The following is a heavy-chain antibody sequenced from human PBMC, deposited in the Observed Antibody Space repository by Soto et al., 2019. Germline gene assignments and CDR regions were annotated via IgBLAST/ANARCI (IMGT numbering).Heavy chain of an antibody. J-gene: IGHJ4*02. Sequence: QVQLVQSGAEVKRPGASVKVSCKASGYTFTPHDINWVRQATGQGLEWMGRINPNSGYIDFAQRFQGRLTMTTNTSISTAYMELSSLRSEDTAIYYCARGLYCSGGTCSDSWGQGTLVIVSS. CDR1: GYTFTPHD. CDR3: ARGLYCSGGTCSDS. CDR2: INPNSGYI. V-gene: IGHV1-8*01. D-gene: IGHD2-15*01.